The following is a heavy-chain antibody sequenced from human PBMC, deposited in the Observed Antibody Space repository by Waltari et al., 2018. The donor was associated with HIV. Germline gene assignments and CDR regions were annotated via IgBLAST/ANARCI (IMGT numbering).Heavy chain of an antibody. CDR2: ISSSGTTI. J-gene: IGHJ4*02. V-gene: IGHV3-11*01. D-gene: IGHD3-10*01. CDR3: ARCDAGYFYGSAYDY. Sequence: QVQLVESGGGLVKPGGSLRLSCAASGFPFSDYYMSWIRQAPGKGREWVSYISSSGTTIYYADSVKGRFTISRDNAKDSLYLQMNNLRAEDTAVYYCARCDAGYFYGSAYDYWGQGILVTVSS. CDR1: GFPFSDYY.